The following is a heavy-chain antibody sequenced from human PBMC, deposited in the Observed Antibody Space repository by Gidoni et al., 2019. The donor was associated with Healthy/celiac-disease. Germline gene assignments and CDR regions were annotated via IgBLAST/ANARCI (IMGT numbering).Heavy chain of an antibody. CDR3: AGDYSEDPAEYFQH. J-gene: IGHJ1*01. D-gene: IGHD2-15*01. Sequence: QVQLQESGPGLVKPSETLSLTCTVSGGSVSSGSYYWSWIRQPPGKGLEWIGYIYYSGSTNYNPSLKSRVTISVDTSKNQFSLKLSSVTAADTAVYYCAGDYSEDPAEYFQHWGQGTLVTVSS. CDR2: IYYSGST. CDR1: GGSVSSGSYY. V-gene: IGHV4-61*01.